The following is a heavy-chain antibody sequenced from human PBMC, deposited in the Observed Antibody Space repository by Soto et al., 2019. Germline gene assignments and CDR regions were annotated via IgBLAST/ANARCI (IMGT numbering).Heavy chain of an antibody. CDR2: VYNSGST. D-gene: IGHD6-13*01. J-gene: IGHJ4*02. Sequence: SETLSLTCTVSCGSISSNYWTWVRQPPGKGLAWMGYVYNSGSTNYNPSLKSRVTISEDTSKSQFSLKVNSMTAADTAVYYCARYRREAVAGYTLDNWGQGILVTVSS. V-gene: IGHV4-59*01. CDR3: ARYRREAVAGYTLDN. CDR1: CGSISSNY.